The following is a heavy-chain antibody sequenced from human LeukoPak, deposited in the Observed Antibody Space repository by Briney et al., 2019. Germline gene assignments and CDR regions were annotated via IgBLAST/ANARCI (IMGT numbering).Heavy chain of an antibody. Sequence: GGSLRLSCVASGFTFSSYSMNWVRQAPGKGLEWVSSISSSSSYIYYADSVKGRFTISRDNAKNSLYLQMNSLRAEDTAVYYCARDEGGEYYYGSGSYNYWGQGTLVTVSS. CDR2: ISSSSSYI. D-gene: IGHD3-10*01. CDR3: ARDEGGEYYYGSGSYNY. J-gene: IGHJ4*02. V-gene: IGHV3-21*01. CDR1: GFTFSSYS.